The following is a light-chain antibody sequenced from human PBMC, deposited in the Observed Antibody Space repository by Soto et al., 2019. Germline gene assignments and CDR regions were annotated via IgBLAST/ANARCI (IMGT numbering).Light chain of an antibody. V-gene: IGKV3-20*01. J-gene: IGKJ1*01. CDR2: GSS. CDR3: KRYGRYQWP. Sequence: EVVLTQSPGTLSLSPGEKASLSCRASQSTTYLAWYQQKPGQAPRLLIYGSSTRAPGTPDRFSASGSGTDFTLTISRLEPEDFAVYFCKRYGRYQWPFGQGTKV. CDR1: QSTTY.